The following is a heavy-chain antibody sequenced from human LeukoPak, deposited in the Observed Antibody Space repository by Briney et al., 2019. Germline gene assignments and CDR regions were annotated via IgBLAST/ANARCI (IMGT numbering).Heavy chain of an antibody. D-gene: IGHD3-3*01. CDR3: AKSRVEGSFYYFDC. CDR1: GFTFSSYA. CDR2: ISGSDGRT. Sequence: GGSLRLSCAASGFTFSSYAMSWVRQAPGKGLEWVSAISGSDGRTYYADSVKARFTISRDNSKNTLYLQMNSLRAEDTAVYSCAKSRVEGSFYYFDCWGQGTLVTVSS. J-gene: IGHJ4*02. V-gene: IGHV3-23*01.